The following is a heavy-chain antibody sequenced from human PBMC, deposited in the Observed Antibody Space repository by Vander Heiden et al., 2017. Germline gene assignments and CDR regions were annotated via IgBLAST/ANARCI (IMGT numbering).Heavy chain of an antibody. CDR1: GGSLNRGGYY. V-gene: IGHV4-31*03. J-gene: IGHJ4*02. CDR2: IYYSGST. CDR3: ARGGTVTTANY. Sequence: QVQLQESGPGLVKPSQTLSLTCTVSGGSLNRGGYYWSWIRQYPGKGLEWIGYIYYSGSTYYNPSLKSRVTISVDTSKNQFSLKLSSVTAADTAVYYCARGGTVTTANYWGQGTLVTVSS. D-gene: IGHD4-17*01.